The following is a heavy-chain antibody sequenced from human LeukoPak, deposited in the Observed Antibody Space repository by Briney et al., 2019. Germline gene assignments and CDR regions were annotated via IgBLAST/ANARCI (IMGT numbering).Heavy chain of an antibody. V-gene: IGHV3-53*01. CDR1: GFTVSSNY. D-gene: IGHD6-13*01. CDR3: ARALTAAGRFDY. J-gene: IGHJ4*02. Sequence: GSLILSCAASGFTVSSNYMSWVRQAPGKGLEWVSVIYSGGTTYYADSVKGRFTISRDNSNNTLHLQMNSLRAEDTAVYFCARALTAAGRFDYWGQGTLVTVSS. CDR2: IYSGGTT.